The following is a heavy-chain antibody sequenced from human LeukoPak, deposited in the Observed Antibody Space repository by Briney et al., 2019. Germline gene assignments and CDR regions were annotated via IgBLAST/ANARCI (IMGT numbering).Heavy chain of an antibody. J-gene: IGHJ4*02. D-gene: IGHD3-10*01. CDR1: GGSFSGYY. CDR2: INHSGST. V-gene: IGHV4-34*01. Sequence: SETLSLTCAVYGGSFSGYYWSWIRQPPGKGLEWIGEINHSGSTNYNPSLKSRVTISVDTSKNQFSLKLSSVTAADTAVYYCARFEGFGELLTDYWGQGTLVTVSS. CDR3: ARFEGFGELLTDY.